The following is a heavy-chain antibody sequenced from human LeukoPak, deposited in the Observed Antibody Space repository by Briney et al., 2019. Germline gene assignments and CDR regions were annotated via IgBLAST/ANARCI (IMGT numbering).Heavy chain of an antibody. CDR2: ISSSSSYI. V-gene: IGHV3-21*01. D-gene: IGHD2-15*01. CDR3: ARDPQDIVVVVAATVWEYYFDY. Sequence: SGGSLRLSCAASGFTFSSYSMNWVRQAPGKGLEWVSSISSSSSYIYYADSVKSRFTISRDNAKNSLYLQMNSLRAEDTAVYYCARDPQDIVVVVAATVWEYYFDYWGQGTLVTVSS. J-gene: IGHJ4*02. CDR1: GFTFSSYS.